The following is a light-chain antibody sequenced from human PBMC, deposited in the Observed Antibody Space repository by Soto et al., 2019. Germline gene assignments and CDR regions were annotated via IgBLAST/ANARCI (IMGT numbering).Light chain of an antibody. CDR2: DVT. J-gene: IGLJ1*01. V-gene: IGLV2-14*03. Sequence: QSALTQPASVSGSPGQSITISCTGTSSDVGGYNYVSWYQQHPGKAPKLIIYDVTNRPSGVSERFSGSKSGNTASLTISGLQAEDGTDYYCSSYTSSSTPFVFGTGTKVTVL. CDR1: SSDVGGYNY. CDR3: SSYTSSSTPFV.